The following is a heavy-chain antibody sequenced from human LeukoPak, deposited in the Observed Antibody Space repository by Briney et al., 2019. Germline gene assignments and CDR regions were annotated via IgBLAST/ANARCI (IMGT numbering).Heavy chain of an antibody. CDR2: INPNSGGT. V-gene: IGHV1-2*02. Sequence: GRSLRLSCAASGFTFSSYGMHWVRQAPGQGLEWMGWINPNSGGTNYAQKFQGRVTMTRDTSISTAYMELSRLRSDDTAVYYCARTYNLPYSSGWYVYWGQGTLVTVSS. D-gene: IGHD6-19*01. CDR1: GFTFSSYG. J-gene: IGHJ4*02. CDR3: ARTYNLPYSSGWYVY.